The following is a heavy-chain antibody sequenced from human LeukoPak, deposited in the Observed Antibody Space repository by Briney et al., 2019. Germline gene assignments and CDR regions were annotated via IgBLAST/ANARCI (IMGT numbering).Heavy chain of an antibody. CDR1: GGTFSSYA. CDR3: AKEFRNYHILTGYTTSLFDY. J-gene: IGHJ4*02. V-gene: IGHV1-69*05. D-gene: IGHD3-9*01. CDR2: IIPIFGTA. Sequence: ASVKVSCKASGGTFSSYAISWVRQAPGQGLEWMGGIIPIFGTANYAQKFQGRVTIITDESTSTAYMELSSLRSEDTAVYYCAKEFRNYHILTGYTTSLFDYWGQGTLVTVSS.